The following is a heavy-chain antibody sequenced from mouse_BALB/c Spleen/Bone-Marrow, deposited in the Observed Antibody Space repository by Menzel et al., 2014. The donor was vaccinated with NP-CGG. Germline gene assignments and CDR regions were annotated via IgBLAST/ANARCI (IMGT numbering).Heavy chain of an antibody. D-gene: IGHD2-1*01. V-gene: IGHV1S81*02. CDR1: GYTFXSYW. J-gene: IGHJ3*01. Sequence: VQLQQSGAELVKPGASVKLSCKASGYTFXSYWMHWVKQRPGRGLEWIGEINPSNGRTNYNEKFKSKATLTVDKSSSTAYMQLSSLTSEDSAVYYCARERGNYPFAYWGQGTLVTVSA. CDR2: INPSNGRT. CDR3: ARERGNYPFAY.